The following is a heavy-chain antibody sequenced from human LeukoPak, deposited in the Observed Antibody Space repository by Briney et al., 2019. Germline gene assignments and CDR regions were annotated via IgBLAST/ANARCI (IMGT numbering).Heavy chain of an antibody. V-gene: IGHV3-48*01. Sequence: PGGSLRLSCAASGFTFSSHSMNWVRQAPGKGLEWVSYISSSSTIYYADSVKGRFTISRDNAKNSLYLQMNSLRAEDTAVYYCARSSRELVGYAPWELMPPFDYWGQGTLVTVSS. J-gene: IGHJ4*02. CDR3: ARSSRELVGYAPWELMPPFDY. CDR1: GFTFSSHS. CDR2: ISSSSTI. D-gene: IGHD2-8*01.